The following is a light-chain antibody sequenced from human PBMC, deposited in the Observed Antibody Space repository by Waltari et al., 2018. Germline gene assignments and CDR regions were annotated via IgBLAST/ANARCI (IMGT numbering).Light chain of an antibody. Sequence: IVLPQSPATLSLSPGGSATLSCRASQSVITFLTWYQQKPGQAPRLLIYDTSKRATGIPARFSGAGSGTDFTLTINSLEPEDFAIYYCQQRSAWPRTFGQGTKLEFK. V-gene: IGKV3-11*01. CDR3: QQRSAWPRT. J-gene: IGKJ2*01. CDR1: QSVITF. CDR2: DTS.